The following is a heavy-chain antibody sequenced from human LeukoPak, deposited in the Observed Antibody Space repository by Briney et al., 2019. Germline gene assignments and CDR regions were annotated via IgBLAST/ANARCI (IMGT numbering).Heavy chain of an antibody. D-gene: IGHD5-24*01. CDR3: ARWAGDGYNYYFDY. CDR1: GGTFSSYA. V-gene: IGHV1-69*05. Sequence: SVKVSCKASGGTFSSYAISWVRHAPGQGLEWMGGIIPIFGTANYAQKFQGRVTITTDESTSTAYMELSSLRSEDTAVYYCARWAGDGYNYYFDYWGQGTPVTVSS. CDR2: IIPIFGTA. J-gene: IGHJ4*02.